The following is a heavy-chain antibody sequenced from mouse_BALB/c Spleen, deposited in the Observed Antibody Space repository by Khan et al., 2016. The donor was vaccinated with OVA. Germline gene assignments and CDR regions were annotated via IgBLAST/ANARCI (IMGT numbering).Heavy chain of an antibody. V-gene: IGHV1-7*01. CDR2: INPATDYT. D-gene: IGHD1-1*01. J-gene: IGHJ3*01. CDR1: GYIFTSYW. CDR3: VNHGSSSAWFTY. Sequence: VQLQQPGAELAKPGASVKMSCKASGYIFTSYWMHWVKQRPGQGLEWIGYINPATDYTEYNQKFNNKATLTADKSSSTAYMQLSSLTSEDSAVYYCVNHGSSSAWFTYWGQGTPVTVSA.